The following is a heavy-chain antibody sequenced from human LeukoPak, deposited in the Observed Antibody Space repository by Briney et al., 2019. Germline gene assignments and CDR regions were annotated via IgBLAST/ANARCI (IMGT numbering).Heavy chain of an antibody. CDR2: IRYDGSNK. D-gene: IGHD1-26*01. CDR1: GFTFSSYG. V-gene: IGHV3-30*02. CDR3: AKDRLPLHSGSYLDY. Sequence: GGSLRLSCAASGFTFSSYGMHWVRQAPGKGLEWVAFIRYDGSNKYYADSVKGRFTISRDNSKNTLYLQMNSLRAEDTAVYYCAKDRLPLHSGSYLDYWGQGTLVTVSS. J-gene: IGHJ4*02.